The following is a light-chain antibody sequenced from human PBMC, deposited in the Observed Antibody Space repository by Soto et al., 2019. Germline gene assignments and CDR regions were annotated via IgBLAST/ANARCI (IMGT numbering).Light chain of an antibody. CDR2: GAS. CDR1: QNVASSY. Sequence: EIVLTQSPDTLSVSPWEKATLSCRASQNVASSYLAWYRQQPGQAPRLLIYGASSRATGIPDRFSGSGSGSDFTLTISRLEPEDFAVYYCQEYGTSYTFGQGTKLEIK. J-gene: IGKJ2*01. V-gene: IGKV3-20*01. CDR3: QEYGTSYT.